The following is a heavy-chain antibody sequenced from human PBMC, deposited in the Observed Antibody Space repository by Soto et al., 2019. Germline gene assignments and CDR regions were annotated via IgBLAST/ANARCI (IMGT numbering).Heavy chain of an antibody. Sequence: PGGSLRLSCTASGFSFSSYAMYWFRQPPGKGLEWVAVISHDGINKHYADSVKGRFTVSRDNSRNMVYLDMNSLRVEDTAVYSCAKVIVLGASTIEYWGLGTPVTVSS. V-gene: IGHV3-30-3*01. J-gene: IGHJ4*01. CDR2: ISHDGINK. CDR1: GFSFSSYA. D-gene: IGHD3-16*01. CDR3: AKVIVLGASTIEY.